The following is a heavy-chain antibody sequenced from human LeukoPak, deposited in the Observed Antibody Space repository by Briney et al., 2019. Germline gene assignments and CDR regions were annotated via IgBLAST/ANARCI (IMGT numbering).Heavy chain of an antibody. Sequence: GGSLRLSCAASGFTFSSYAMSWVRQAPGKGLEWVSAISGSGGSTYYADSVKGRFTISRDNSKNTLYLQMNSLRAEDTAVYYCAKTYSSSWYVYYYYYYMDVWGKGTTVTVSS. D-gene: IGHD6-13*01. V-gene: IGHV3-23*01. CDR3: AKTYSSSWYVYYYYYYMDV. J-gene: IGHJ6*03. CDR1: GFTFSSYA. CDR2: ISGSGGST.